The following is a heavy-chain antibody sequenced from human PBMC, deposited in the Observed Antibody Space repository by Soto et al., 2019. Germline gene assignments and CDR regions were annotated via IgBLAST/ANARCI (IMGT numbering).Heavy chain of an antibody. V-gene: IGHV4-31*03. J-gene: IGHJ6*02. CDR3: ARDQGYCSGGSCMHYGMDV. CDR1: GGSISSGGYY. CDR2: IYYSGST. D-gene: IGHD2-15*01. Sequence: SETLSLTCTVSGGSISSGGYYWSWIRQHPGKGLEWIGYIYYSGSTYYNPSLKSRVTISVDTSKNQFSLKLSSVTAADTAVYYCARDQGYCSGGSCMHYGMDVWGQGTTVTVSS.